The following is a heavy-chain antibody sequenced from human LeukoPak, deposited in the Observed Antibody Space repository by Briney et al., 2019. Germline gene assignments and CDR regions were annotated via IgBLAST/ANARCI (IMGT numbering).Heavy chain of an antibody. V-gene: IGHV3-23*01. Sequence: GGSLRLSCAASGFTFSSYAMSWVRQAPGKELEWVSAISGSGGSTYYADSVKGRFTISRDNSKNTLYLQMNSLRAEDTAVYYCAKDRGSYYDFWSGQFDYWGQGTLVTVSS. CDR2: ISGSGGST. CDR3: AKDRGSYYDFWSGQFDY. J-gene: IGHJ4*02. CDR1: GFTFSSYA. D-gene: IGHD3-3*01.